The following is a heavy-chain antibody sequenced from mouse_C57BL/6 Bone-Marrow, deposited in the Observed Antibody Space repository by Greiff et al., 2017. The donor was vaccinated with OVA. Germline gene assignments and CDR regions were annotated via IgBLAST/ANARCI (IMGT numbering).Heavy chain of an antibody. V-gene: IGHV1-55*01. J-gene: IGHJ4*01. CDR2: IYPGSGST. CDR1: GYTFTSYW. D-gene: IGHD2-4*01. Sequence: QVQLQQSGAELVKPGASVKMSCKASGYTFTSYWFTWVKQRPGQGLVWFGDIYPGSGSTNYNEKFKSKATLTVDTSSSTAYMQLSSLTSEDSAVYYCAPDYLYAMDYWGQGTSVTVSS. CDR3: APDYLYAMDY.